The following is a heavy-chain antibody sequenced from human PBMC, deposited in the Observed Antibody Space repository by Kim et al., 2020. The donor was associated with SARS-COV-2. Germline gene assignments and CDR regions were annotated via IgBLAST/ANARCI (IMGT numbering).Heavy chain of an antibody. CDR1: GFTFSSYS. CDR3: ARSDSSSWSNYYYYYYGMDV. CDR2: ISSSSSYI. V-gene: IGHV3-21*01. Sequence: GGSLRLSCAASGFTFSSYSMNWVRQAPGKGLEWVSSISSSSSYIYYADSVKGRFTISRDNAKNSLYLQMNSLRAEDTAVYYCARSDSSSWSNYYYYYYGMDVWGQGTTVTVSS. J-gene: IGHJ6*02. D-gene: IGHD6-13*01.